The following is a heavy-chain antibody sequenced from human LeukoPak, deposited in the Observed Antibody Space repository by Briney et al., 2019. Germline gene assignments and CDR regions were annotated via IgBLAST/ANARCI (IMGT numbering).Heavy chain of an antibody. V-gene: IGHV1-2*02. D-gene: IGHD3-22*01. J-gene: IGHJ4*02. Sequence: ASVKVSCKASGYTFTGYYMHWVRQAPGQGLEWMGWINPNSGGTNYAQKFQGRVTITRDTSISTAYMELSRLRSDDTAVYYCARGTAYYYDSSGYLDYWGQGTLVTVSS. CDR3: ARGTAYYYDSSGYLDY. CDR1: GYTFTGYY. CDR2: INPNSGGT.